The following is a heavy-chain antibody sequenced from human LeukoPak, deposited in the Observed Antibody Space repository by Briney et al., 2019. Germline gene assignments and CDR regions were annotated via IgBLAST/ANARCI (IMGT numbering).Heavy chain of an antibody. Sequence: SETLSLTCTVSGGSISSSSYYWGWIRQPPGKGLEWIGSIYYSGSTYYNPSLKSRVTISVDTSKNQFPLKLSSVTAADTAVYYCARGYTSGWTAHGYWGQGTLVTVSS. J-gene: IGHJ4*02. D-gene: IGHD6-19*01. CDR1: GGSISSSSYY. CDR3: ARGYTSGWTAHGY. V-gene: IGHV4-39*06. CDR2: IYYSGST.